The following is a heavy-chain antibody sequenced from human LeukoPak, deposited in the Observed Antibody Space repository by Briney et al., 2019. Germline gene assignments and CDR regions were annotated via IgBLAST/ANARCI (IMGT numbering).Heavy chain of an antibody. V-gene: IGHV3-15*01. D-gene: IGHD3-10*01. CDR2: IKNKTDGETT. CDR3: ASAHYGSGTYYNLF. J-gene: IGHJ4*02. CDR1: GFTFNNAW. Sequence: PGGSLRLSCAASGFTFNNAWMSWVRQAPGKGLEWVGRIKNKTDGETTDYAAPVKGRFTISRDDSKNTVFLQMNSLKTEDTAVYYCASAHYGSGTYYNLFWGQGTLVTVSS.